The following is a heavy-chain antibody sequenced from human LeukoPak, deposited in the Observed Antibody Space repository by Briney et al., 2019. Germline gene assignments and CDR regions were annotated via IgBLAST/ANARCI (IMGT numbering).Heavy chain of an antibody. CDR2: IIPIFGTA. J-gene: IGHJ6*04. CDR3: AREWESIMDV. V-gene: IGHV1-69*01. D-gene: IGHD1-26*01. Sequence: SVKVSCKASGGTFSSYAISWVRQAPGQGLEWMGGIIPIFGTASYAQKFQGRVTVTADESTSTAYMELSSLRSEDTAVYYCAREWESIMDVWGKGTTVTVSS. CDR1: GGTFSSYA.